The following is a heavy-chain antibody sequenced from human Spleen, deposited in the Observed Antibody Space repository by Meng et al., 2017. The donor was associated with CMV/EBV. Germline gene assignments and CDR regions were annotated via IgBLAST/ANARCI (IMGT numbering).Heavy chain of an antibody. Sequence: GYYWNWIPQPPGKGLEWIGSISHSGNTYYSPSLESRLTISSDTSNNQFSLKLNSVTAADTAVYYCASGVAYYDSSGYYYGPSQLDYWGQGTLVTVSS. CDR2: ISHSGNT. V-gene: IGHV4-31*02. J-gene: IGHJ4*02. CDR3: ASGVAYYDSSGYYYGPSQLDY. D-gene: IGHD3-22*01. CDR1: GYY.